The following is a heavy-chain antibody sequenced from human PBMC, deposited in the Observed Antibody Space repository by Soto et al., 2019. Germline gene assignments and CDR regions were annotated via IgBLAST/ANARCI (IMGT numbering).Heavy chain of an antibody. D-gene: IGHD3-22*01. CDR2: IIPILGIA. CDR1: GGTFSSYT. J-gene: IGHJ4*02. V-gene: IGHV1-69*02. CDR3: ARGPPTYDSSGYLDY. Sequence: QVQLVQSGAEVKKPGSSVKVSCKASGGTFSSYTISWVRQAPGQGLEWMGRIIPILGIANYAQKFQGRVTITADKSTSTAYMELSSLRSEDTAVYYCARGPPTYDSSGYLDYWGQGPLVTVSS.